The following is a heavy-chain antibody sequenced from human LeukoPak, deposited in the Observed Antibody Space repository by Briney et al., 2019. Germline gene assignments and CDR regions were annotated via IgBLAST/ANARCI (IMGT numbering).Heavy chain of an antibody. Sequence: PSETLSLTCTVSGGSISSYYWSWIRQPPGKGLDWIGYVYYSGGGNYNPSLKSRVTISVDTSKNQFSLRLTSVTAADTAVYYCARYADNWFDPGAREPWSPSPQ. D-gene: IGHD2-2*01. CDR1: GGSISSYY. J-gene: IGHJ5*02. CDR2: VYYSGGG. CDR3: ARYADNWFDP. V-gene: IGHV4-59*08.